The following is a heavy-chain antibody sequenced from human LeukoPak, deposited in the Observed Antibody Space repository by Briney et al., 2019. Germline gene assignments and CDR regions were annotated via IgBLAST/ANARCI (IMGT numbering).Heavy chain of an antibody. D-gene: IGHD6-13*01. Sequence: GGSLRLSCAASGFTFSSYAMHWVRQAPGKGLEWVAAISYDGSNKYYADSVKGRFTISRDNSKNTLYLQMNSLRAEDTAVYYCAKDRWRAGYFDYWGQGTLVTVSS. CDR3: AKDRWRAGYFDY. J-gene: IGHJ4*02. CDR2: ISYDGSNK. V-gene: IGHV3-30*18. CDR1: GFTFSSYA.